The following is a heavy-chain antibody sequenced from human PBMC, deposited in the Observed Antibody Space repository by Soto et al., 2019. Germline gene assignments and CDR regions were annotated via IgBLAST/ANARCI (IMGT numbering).Heavy chain of an antibody. D-gene: IGHD3-3*01. CDR1: GFTFSSYA. CDR2: ISGSGGST. V-gene: IGHV3-23*01. J-gene: IGHJ4*02. Sequence: EVQLLESGGGLVQPGGSLRLSCAASGFTFSSYAMSWVRQAPGKGLEWVSAISGSGGSTYYADSVKGRFTISRDNSKNTLYLQMNSLRAEDTAVYYCAISFRRRIGVGPRGGYWGQGTLVTVSS. CDR3: AISFRRRIGVGPRGGY.